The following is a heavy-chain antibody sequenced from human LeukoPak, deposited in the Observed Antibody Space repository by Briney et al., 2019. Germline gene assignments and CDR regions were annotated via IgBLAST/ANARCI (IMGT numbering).Heavy chain of an antibody. J-gene: IGHJ4*02. CDR1: RFTFSSSA. Sequence: PGGSLRLSCAASRFTFSSSAMTWVRQAPGKGLEWVSAISNSGGDTIYTDSVKGRFTISRDNSKSTLYLQMNSLRAEDTAVYYCAKGGSYAPLDYWGQGTLVTVSS. CDR3: AKGGSYAPLDY. CDR2: ISNSGGDT. D-gene: IGHD1-26*01. V-gene: IGHV3-23*01.